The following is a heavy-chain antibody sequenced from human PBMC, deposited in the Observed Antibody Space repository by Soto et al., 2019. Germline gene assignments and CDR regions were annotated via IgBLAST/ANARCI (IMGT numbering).Heavy chain of an antibody. V-gene: IGHV1-2*02. CDR3: GRGRSGQLVVFY. Sequence: LVKVSCKASGYTFTGHYIHWVRQAPGQGPEWMGEIGPASGDTRYAQKFQGRVTMTRDTSITTVYMELNNLSPDDTAVYYCGRGRSGQLVVFYWGQGTPVTVSS. CDR1: GYTFTGHY. D-gene: IGHD3-10*01. J-gene: IGHJ4*02. CDR2: IGPASGDT.